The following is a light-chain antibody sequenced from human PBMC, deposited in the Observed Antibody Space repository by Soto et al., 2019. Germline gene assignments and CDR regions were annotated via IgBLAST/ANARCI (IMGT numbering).Light chain of an antibody. CDR2: DAS. CDR1: QSISSY. V-gene: IGKV3-11*01. J-gene: IGKJ3*01. CDR3: QQRSNLPFT. Sequence: EIVLTQSPVTLSLSPGERATLSCRASQSISSYLAWHQQKPGQAPRLLIYDASSRATGVPARFSGSGSGTDFTLTISSLEPEDFAVYYCQQRSNLPFTFVPGTKVDIK.